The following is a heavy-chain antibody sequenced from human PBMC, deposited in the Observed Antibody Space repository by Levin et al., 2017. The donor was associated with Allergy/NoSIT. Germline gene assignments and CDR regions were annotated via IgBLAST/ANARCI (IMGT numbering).Heavy chain of an antibody. V-gene: IGHV4-39*02. CDR1: GGSIISTNYY. Sequence: PGGSLRLSCTVSGGSIISTNYYWGWIRQPPGKGLEWIGSIYYTGSSHYNPSLQSRVTISVDTSKDHFSLNLSSVTAADPAGYYCARSWSVEWCGPRGREPPCLAVPSYPWCTHYTPSSHSRFPISVDTSKDHFSLTLSSVTAADTAVYYCARSSSLEWFDPWGQGTLVTVSS. D-gene: IGHD3-3*01. CDR2: IYYTGSS. J-gene: IGHJ5*02. CDR3: ARSWSVEWCGPRGREPPCLAVPSYPWCTHYTPSSHSRFPISVDTSKDHFSLTLSSVTAADTAVYYCARSSSLEWFDP.